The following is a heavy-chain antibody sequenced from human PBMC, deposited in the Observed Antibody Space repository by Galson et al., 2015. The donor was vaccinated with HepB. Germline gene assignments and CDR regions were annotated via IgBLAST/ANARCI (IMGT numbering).Heavy chain of an antibody. J-gene: IGHJ6*02. CDR3: ARIGVVGATTDVVYYYGMDV. CDR1: GYTFTSYG. D-gene: IGHD1-26*01. Sequence: SVKVSCKASGYTFTSYGISWVRQAPGQGLEWMGWISAYNGNTNYAQKLQGRVTMTTDTSTSTAYMELRSLRSDDTAVYYCARIGVVGATTDVVYYYGMDVWGQGTAVTVSS. CDR2: ISAYNGNT. V-gene: IGHV1-18*01.